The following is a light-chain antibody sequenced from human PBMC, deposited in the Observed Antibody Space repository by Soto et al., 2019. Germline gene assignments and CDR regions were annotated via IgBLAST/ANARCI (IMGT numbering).Light chain of an antibody. Sequence: DIQMTPSPSTLSASVGDRVTITFRASQSISSWLAWYQQKPGKAPKLLIYKASSLESGVPSRFSGSGSGTEFTLTISSLQPDDFATYYCQQYISFSSFGQGTKVDI. CDR2: KAS. CDR1: QSISSW. J-gene: IGKJ1*01. V-gene: IGKV1-5*03. CDR3: QQYISFSS.